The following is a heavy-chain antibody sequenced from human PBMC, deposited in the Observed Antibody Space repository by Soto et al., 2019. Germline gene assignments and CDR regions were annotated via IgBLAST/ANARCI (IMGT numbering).Heavy chain of an antibody. CDR3: ARDSSSWLEYNWFDP. D-gene: IGHD6-13*01. CDR1: GYTFSSYG. J-gene: IGHJ5*02. CDR2: ISAHNGYT. Sequence: QVQLVQSGAEVKKPGASVKVSCKASGYTFSSYGISWVRQAPGQGLEWMGWISAHNGYTNYAQRLQGRVTMTTDTSTSTAYMELRSLRSDDTAVYYCARDSSSWLEYNWFDPWGQGTLVTVSS. V-gene: IGHV1-18*01.